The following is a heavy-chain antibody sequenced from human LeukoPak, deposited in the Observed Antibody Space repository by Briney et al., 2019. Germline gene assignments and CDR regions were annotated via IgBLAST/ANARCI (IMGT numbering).Heavy chain of an antibody. CDR3: ARADVVPAAPFDP. CDR1: GGSISSYY. J-gene: IGHJ5*02. CDR2: IYYSGST. Sequence: SETLSLTCTVSGGSISSYYWSWIRQPPGKGLEWIGYIYYSGSTNYNPSLKSRVTISVDTSKNQFSLKLSSVTAADTAVYYCARADVVPAAPFDPWGQGTQVTVSS. V-gene: IGHV4-59*01. D-gene: IGHD2-2*01.